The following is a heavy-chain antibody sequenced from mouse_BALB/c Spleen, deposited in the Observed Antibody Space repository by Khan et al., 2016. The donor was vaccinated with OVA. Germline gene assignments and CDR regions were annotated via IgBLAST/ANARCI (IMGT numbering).Heavy chain of an antibody. J-gene: IGHJ4*01. CDR3: ARGGAAYDRNDGGAMEY. D-gene: IGHD2-14*01. V-gene: IGHV9-4*02. CDR1: GYTFTTAG. CDR2: ITTHPGVP. Sequence: QIQLVQSGPELKKPGETVRISCKASGYTFTTAGIQWVQKMPGKGLKWIGWITTHPGVPKYAEDFQGRFAFPLEISVNTAYLQITNLKNEDTATYCCARGGAAYDRNDGGAMEYWGQGTSVTVSS.